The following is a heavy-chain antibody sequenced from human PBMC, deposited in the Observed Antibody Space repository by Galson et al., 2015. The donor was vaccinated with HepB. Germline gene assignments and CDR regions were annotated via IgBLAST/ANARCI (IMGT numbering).Heavy chain of an antibody. CDR3: VGDRQNYFAS. Sequence: SVKVSCKASGGSYRRYIISWVRQAPGQGLEWMGGIIPMFGTTNYAQRFQGRLTITADESTSTAYMELRSLISGDTAVYYCVGDRQNYFASWGQGTLVTVSS. CDR2: IIPMFGTT. J-gene: IGHJ4*02. CDR1: GGSYRRYI. V-gene: IGHV1-69*13.